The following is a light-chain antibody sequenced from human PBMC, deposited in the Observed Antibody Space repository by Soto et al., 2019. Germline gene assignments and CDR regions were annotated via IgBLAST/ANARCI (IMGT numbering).Light chain of an antibody. Sequence: DTQLTQSPSNMCTSXGDRITIAXXASQSLNNYLAWYQQKPGKAPKLLIYDASTLERGVPSRFSGTGSGTEFTLTISSLQPDDFATYYCQQYYRSSITFGQGTRLEIK. CDR3: QQYYRSSIT. J-gene: IGKJ5*01. CDR2: DAS. CDR1: QSLNNY. V-gene: IGKV1-5*01.